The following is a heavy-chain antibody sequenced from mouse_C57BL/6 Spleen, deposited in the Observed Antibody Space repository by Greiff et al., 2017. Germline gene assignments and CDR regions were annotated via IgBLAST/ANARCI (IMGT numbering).Heavy chain of an antibody. D-gene: IGHD3-2*02. CDR3: ADNSGYVFAY. V-gene: IGHV1-26*01. CDR1: GYTFTDYY. Sequence: EVKLQQSGPELVKPGASVKISCKASGYTFTDYYMNWVKQSHGKSLEWIGDINPNNGGTSYNQKFKGKATLTVEKSSSTPYMELRSLASEDSAVYYCADNSGYVFAYWGQGTLVTVSA. CDR2: INPNNGGT. J-gene: IGHJ3*01.